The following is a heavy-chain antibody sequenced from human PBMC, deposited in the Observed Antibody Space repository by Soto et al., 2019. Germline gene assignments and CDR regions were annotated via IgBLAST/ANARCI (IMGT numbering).Heavy chain of an antibody. J-gene: IGHJ6*02. CDR3: AKDIKAPSGYYYYYGMDV. CDR1: GFTFDDYA. V-gene: IGHV3-43D*03. D-gene: IGHD3-3*01. Sequence: GGSLRLSCAASGFTFDDYAMHWVRQAPGKGLEWVSLISWDGGSTYYVDSVKGRFTISRDNSKNSLYLQMNSLRAEDTALYYCAKDIKAPSGYYYYYGMDVWGQGTTVTVSS. CDR2: ISWDGGST.